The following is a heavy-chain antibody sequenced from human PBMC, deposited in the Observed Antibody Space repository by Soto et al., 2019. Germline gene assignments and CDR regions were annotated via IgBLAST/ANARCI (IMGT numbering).Heavy chain of an antibody. J-gene: IGHJ4*01. Sequence: PGGSLRLSCAASGFTFSSHLMHWVRQAPGQGLEWVSGISGIGGGGSTFYTDSVKGRFTISRDNSKNTLYLQMSSLRVEGTAIYYCAQTWGSYREVFDYWGHGTLVTVSS. V-gene: IGHV3-23*01. CDR3: AQTWGSYREVFDY. D-gene: IGHD3-16*02. CDR2: ISGIGGGGST. CDR1: GFTFSSHL.